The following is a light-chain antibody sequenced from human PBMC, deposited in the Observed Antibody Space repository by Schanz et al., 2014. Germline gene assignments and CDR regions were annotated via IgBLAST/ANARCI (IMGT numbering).Light chain of an antibody. CDR1: SSDVGSYNL. V-gene: IGLV2-14*02. J-gene: IGLJ1*01. CDR2: EGT. CDR3: QSYDSSLSGYV. Sequence: QSALTQPASVSGFPGQSITISCTGTSSDVGSYNLVSWYQQHPGKAPKLMVYEGTKRPSGVPDRFSGSKSGNTASLTVSGLQAEDEADYYCQSYDSSLSGYVFGTGTKLTVL.